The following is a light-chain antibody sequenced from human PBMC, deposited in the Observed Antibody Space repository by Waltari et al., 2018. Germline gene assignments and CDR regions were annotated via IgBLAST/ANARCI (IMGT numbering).Light chain of an antibody. CDR3: GTWDSSLSVGV. J-gene: IGLJ2*01. CDR2: ENN. Sequence: QSVLTQPPSVSAAPGQKVTISCPGSSPNIGNNYVSWYQQFPGTAPKLLIYENNKRPLGIPDRFFGSKSGTSATLDIHGLQTGDEADYYCGTWDSSLSVGVLGGGTKVTVL. V-gene: IGLV1-51*02. CDR1: SPNIGNNY.